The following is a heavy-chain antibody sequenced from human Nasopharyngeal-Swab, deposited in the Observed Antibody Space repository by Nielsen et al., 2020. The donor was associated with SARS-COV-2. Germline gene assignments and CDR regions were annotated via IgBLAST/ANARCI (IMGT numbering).Heavy chain of an antibody. V-gene: IGHV4-34*01. CDR3: ARYGPYCGGDCQPDDYYYYYGMDV. CDR1: GGSFSGYY. D-gene: IGHD2-21*02. J-gene: IGHJ6*02. Sequence: SETLSLTCAVYGGSFSGYYWSWIRQPPGKGLEWIGEINHSGSTNYNPSLKSRVTISVDTSKNQFSLKLSSVTAADTAVYYCARYGPYCGGDCQPDDYYYYYGMDVWGQGTTVTVSS. CDR2: INHSGST.